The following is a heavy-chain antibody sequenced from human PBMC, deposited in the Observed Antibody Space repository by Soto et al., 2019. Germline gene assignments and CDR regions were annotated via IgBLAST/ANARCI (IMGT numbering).Heavy chain of an antibody. CDR2: IYYSGST. CDR3: ARCQGLIRVSSGWYKGWFDP. J-gene: IGHJ5*02. CDR1: GGSISSGGYY. V-gene: IGHV4-31*03. D-gene: IGHD6-19*01. Sequence: PSETLSLTCTVSGGSISSGGYYWSWIRQHPGKGLEWIGYIYYSGSTYYNPSLKSRVTISVDTSKNQFSLKLSSVTATDTAVYYCARCQGLIRVSSGWYKGWFDPWGQGTLVTVSS.